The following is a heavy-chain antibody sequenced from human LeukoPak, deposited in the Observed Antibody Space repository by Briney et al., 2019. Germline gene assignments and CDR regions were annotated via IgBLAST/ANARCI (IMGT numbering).Heavy chain of an antibody. CDR3: AKDGGLWVSAHWGDS. Sequence: GGSLRLSCAASGFTFSSYTMSWVRQAPGKGLEWVSAISGSGGSTYYADSVKGRFTISRDNSKNTLYLQMNSLRAEDTAVYYCAKDGGLWVSAHWGDSWGRGTLVTVSS. V-gene: IGHV3-23*01. D-gene: IGHD7-27*01. CDR2: ISGSGGST. CDR1: GFTFSSYT. J-gene: IGHJ4*02.